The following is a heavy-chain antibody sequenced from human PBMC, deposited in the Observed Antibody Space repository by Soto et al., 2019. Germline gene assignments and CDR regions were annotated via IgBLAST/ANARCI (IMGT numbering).Heavy chain of an antibody. V-gene: IGHV1-2*02. CDR3: ARGGGVGVAGSAAFDM. CDR1: GYPVTAYY. D-gene: IGHD3-3*01. Sequence: QLHLVQSGAVVKKPGASVTVSCSASGYPVTAYYMHWVRQAPGRGLEWMGGINPATGAAKYTQTFEGRVTMTRDPSTSPVFMALSGLTSEDTAVFYCARGGGVGVAGSAAFDMWGQGTLVTVSS. CDR2: INPATGAA. J-gene: IGHJ3*02.